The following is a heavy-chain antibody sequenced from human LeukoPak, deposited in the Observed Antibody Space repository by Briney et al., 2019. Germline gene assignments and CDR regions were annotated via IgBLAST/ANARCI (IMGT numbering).Heavy chain of an antibody. D-gene: IGHD4-11*01. CDR1: GFTFSSYW. CDR3: ARGLQGIDY. V-gene: IGHV3-74*01. CDR2: VNTDGSST. J-gene: IGHJ4*02. Sequence: GGSLRLSCAASGFTFSSYWMHWVRQAPGKGLVWVSQVNTDGSSTNYADSVKGRFTISRDNAKNTLYLQMNSLRAEDTAVYYCARGLQGIDYWGQGTLVTVSS.